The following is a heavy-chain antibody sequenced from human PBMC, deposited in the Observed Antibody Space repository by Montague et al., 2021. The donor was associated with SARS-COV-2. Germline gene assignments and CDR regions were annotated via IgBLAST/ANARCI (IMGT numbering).Heavy chain of an antibody. D-gene: IGHD1-14*01. CDR3: ARGGPLSYYYGMDV. CDR1: GFTFNSYW. CDR2: INSDGTTT. Sequence: SLRLSCAASGFTFNSYWMHWVRQAPGKGLVWVSRINSDGTTTTYADSVKGRFTTSRDNAKDTLYLQMNSLRAEDTALYFCARGGPLSYYYGMDVWGQGTTVTASS. J-gene: IGHJ6*02. V-gene: IGHV3-74*01.